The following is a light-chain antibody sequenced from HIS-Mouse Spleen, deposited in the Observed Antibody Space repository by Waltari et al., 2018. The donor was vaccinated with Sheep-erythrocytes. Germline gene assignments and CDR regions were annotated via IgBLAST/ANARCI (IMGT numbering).Light chain of an antibody. V-gene: IGLV2-11*01. Sequence: QSALTQPLSVSGSPGQSVTISCTATSSYVGGYNYFSWYQQHPGKAPKLMIYDVSKRPSGVPDRFSGSKSGNTASLTISGLQAEDEADYYCCSYAGSYNHVFATGTKVTVL. CDR1: SSYVGGYNY. CDR2: DVS. CDR3: CSYAGSYNHV. J-gene: IGLJ1*01.